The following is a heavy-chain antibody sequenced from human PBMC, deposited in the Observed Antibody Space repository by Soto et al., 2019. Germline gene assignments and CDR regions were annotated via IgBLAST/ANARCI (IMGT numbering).Heavy chain of an antibody. CDR2: ISAYNGNT. V-gene: IGHV1-18*04. CDR3: ARDMDYYGSGRGAFDI. D-gene: IGHD3-10*01. CDR1: GYAFTSYG. Sequence: ASVKVSCKASGYAFTSYGISWGRQAPGQGLERMGWISAYNGNTNYAQKLQGRVTMTTDTSTSTDYMELRSLRSDDTAVYYCARDMDYYGSGRGAFDIWGQGTMVTVSS. J-gene: IGHJ3*02.